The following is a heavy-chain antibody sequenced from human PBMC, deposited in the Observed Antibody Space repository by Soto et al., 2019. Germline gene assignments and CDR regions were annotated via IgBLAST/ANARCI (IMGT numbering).Heavy chain of an antibody. J-gene: IGHJ4*02. CDR3: AIQDCTNDVCLEAAVTVGGALEY. CDR2: ISGDGTTT. CDR1: GFTFSKYW. V-gene: IGHV3-74*01. Sequence: EVQLVESGGGLVQPGKALRLSCAASGFTFSKYWMHWVRQAPGKGPVWVSYISGDGTTTDYADSVKGRFTISRDNAKNTLYLQMDRLRVDDTAVYYCAIQDCTNDVCLEAAVTVGGALEYWGQGAQVTVTS. D-gene: IGHD2-8*01.